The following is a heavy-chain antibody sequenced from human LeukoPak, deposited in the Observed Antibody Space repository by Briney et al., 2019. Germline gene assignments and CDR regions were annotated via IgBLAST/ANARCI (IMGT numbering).Heavy chain of an antibody. V-gene: IGHV4-59*11. D-gene: IGHD3-10*01. CDR2: ILYSGKT. CDR3: ARRRLLWFGELTLGGHNWFDP. J-gene: IGHJ5*02. Sequence: SETLSLTCNVSGGSISRHYWTWIRQPPGKGLEWIGNILYSGKTHYNPSLKSRVTISGDTSKNQFSLKLSSVTAADTAVYYCARRRLLWFGELTLGGHNWFDPWGQGTLVTVSS. CDR1: GGSISRHY.